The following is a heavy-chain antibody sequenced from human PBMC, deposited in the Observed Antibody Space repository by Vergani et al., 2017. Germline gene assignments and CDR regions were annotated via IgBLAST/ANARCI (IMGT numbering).Heavy chain of an antibody. Sequence: EVQLVESGGGLVQPGGSLRLSCAASGFTFSSYAMSWVRQAPGKGLEWVSAISGSGGSTYYADSGKGRFTIYRDKSKNTLYLQMNSMRAEDTDVYYCAKWGYCSGGSCYSSPFHYWGQGTLVTVSS. CDR3: AKWGYCSGGSCYSSPFHY. D-gene: IGHD2-15*01. V-gene: IGHV3-23*04. J-gene: IGHJ4*02. CDR2: ISGSGGST. CDR1: GFTFSSYA.